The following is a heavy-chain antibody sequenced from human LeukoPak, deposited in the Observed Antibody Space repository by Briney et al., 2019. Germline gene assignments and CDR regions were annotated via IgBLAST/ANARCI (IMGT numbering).Heavy chain of an antibody. CDR1: GFTFSSYA. Sequence: GGSLRLSCAASGFTFSSYAMSWVRQAPGKGLEWASAISGSGGSTYYADSVKGRFTISRDNSKNTLYLQMNSLRAEDTAVYYCAKVRAEWLKWPYYMDVWGKGTTATVSS. V-gene: IGHV3-23*01. J-gene: IGHJ6*03. CDR2: ISGSGGST. D-gene: IGHD3-3*01. CDR3: AKVRAEWLKWPYYMDV.